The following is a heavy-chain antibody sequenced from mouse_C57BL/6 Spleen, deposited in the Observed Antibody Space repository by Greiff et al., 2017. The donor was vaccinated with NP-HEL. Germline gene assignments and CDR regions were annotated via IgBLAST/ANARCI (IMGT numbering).Heavy chain of an antibody. CDR2: ISDGGSYT. V-gene: IGHV5-4*01. D-gene: IGHD2-5*01. CDR3: ARVSYYSNLYYFDY. CDR1: GFTFSSYA. Sequence: EVHLVESGGGLVKPGGSLKLSCAASGFTFSSYAMSWVSQTPEKRLEWVATISDGGSYTYYPDNVKGRFTITRDKAKNKLYLQMSHLKSEDTAMYYCARVSYYSNLYYFDYWGQGTSLTVSS. J-gene: IGHJ2*02.